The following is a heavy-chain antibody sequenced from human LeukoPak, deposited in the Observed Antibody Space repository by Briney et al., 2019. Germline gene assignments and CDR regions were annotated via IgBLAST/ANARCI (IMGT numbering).Heavy chain of an antibody. V-gene: IGHV1-2*06. CDR2: INPNSGGT. D-gene: IGHD3-10*01. CDR1: GYTFTGYY. Sequence: ASVKVSCKASGYTFTGYYMHWVRQAPGQGLEWMGRINPNSGGTNYAQKFQGKVTMTRDTSISRAYMELSRLRSDDTAVYYCARDRITMVRGVKSVWFDPWGQGTLVTVSS. CDR3: ARDRITMVRGVKSVWFDP. J-gene: IGHJ5*02.